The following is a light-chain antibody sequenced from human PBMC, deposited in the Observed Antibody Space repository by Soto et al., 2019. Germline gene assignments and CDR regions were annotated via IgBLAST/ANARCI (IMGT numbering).Light chain of an antibody. Sequence: EVVMTQSPATLSVSLGERVTLSCRASESVHRNLAWYQQKPGQGPSLLIYYASTRATGVPDRFTGSGSGTEFTLTISSLQSEDFGVYHCQHYSKWPPTFGPGTKVEIK. J-gene: IGKJ3*01. CDR2: YAS. V-gene: IGKV3-15*01. CDR3: QHYSKWPPT. CDR1: ESVHRN.